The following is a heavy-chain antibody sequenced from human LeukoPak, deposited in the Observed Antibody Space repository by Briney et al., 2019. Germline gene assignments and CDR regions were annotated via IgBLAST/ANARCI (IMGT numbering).Heavy chain of an antibody. CDR3: TLIWFGELSLVY. CDR1: GFTFSSYW. Sequence: GGSLRLSCAASGFTFSSYWMSWVRQAPGKGLEWVANIKQDGSEKYYVDSVKGRFTISRDNAKNSLYLQMNSLRAEDTAVYYCTLIWFGELSLVYWGQGTLVTVSS. D-gene: IGHD3-10*01. J-gene: IGHJ4*02. CDR2: IKQDGSEK. V-gene: IGHV3-7*01.